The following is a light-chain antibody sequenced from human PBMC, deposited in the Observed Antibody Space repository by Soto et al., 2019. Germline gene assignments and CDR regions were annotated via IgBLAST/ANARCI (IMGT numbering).Light chain of an antibody. V-gene: IGLV2-11*01. CDR2: DVS. CDR1: SSDVAIYNY. CDR3: CTYASSYTFARNV. Sequence: QSVLTQPRSVSGSPGQSVTISCTGPSSDVAIYNYISWYQQHAGEAPKLMIHDVSERPSGVPDRFSGAKSGNTASLTISGLQAEDEADYYCCTYASSYTFARNVFGTGTKGTVL. J-gene: IGLJ1*01.